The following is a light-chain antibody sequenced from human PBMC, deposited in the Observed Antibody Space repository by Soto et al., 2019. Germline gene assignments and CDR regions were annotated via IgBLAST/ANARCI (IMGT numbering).Light chain of an antibody. CDR1: QNVGRD. Sequence: EIGMTQSPASLSVSPGERATLSCRAAQNVGRDLAWYQQKPGQAPRLLIYGASTRATGIPARFTGSGSGTEFTLTISSLQSEDSAVYHCQQYINWPLTFGGGTKVEIK. CDR3: QQYINWPLT. V-gene: IGKV3D-15*01. CDR2: GAS. J-gene: IGKJ4*01.